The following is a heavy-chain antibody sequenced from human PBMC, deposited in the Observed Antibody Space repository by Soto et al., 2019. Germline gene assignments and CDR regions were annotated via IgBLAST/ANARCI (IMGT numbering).Heavy chain of an antibody. V-gene: IGHV1-3*01. D-gene: IGHD3-10*01. CDR2: INAGNGNT. CDR1: GDTFTSYA. CDR3: ARQRPNAMVRGVIPSYYYYGMDV. J-gene: IGHJ6*02. Sequence: GASVKVSCKASGDTFTSYAIYWVRQAPGQRLEWMGWINAGNGNTKYSQKFQGRVTITRDTSASTAYMELSSLRSEDTAVYYCARQRPNAMVRGVIPSYYYYGMDVWGQGTTVTVSS.